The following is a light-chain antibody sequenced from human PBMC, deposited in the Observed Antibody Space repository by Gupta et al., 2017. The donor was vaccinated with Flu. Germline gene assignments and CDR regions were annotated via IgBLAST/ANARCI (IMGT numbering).Light chain of an antibody. Sequence: QTARITCSGDALPNQYVYWYQQRPGQAPALLIYKDSERPSGIPERFSGSSSGTTVTLTISGVQAEDEADYYCQSADSSSTYYVFGTGTKVTVL. CDR3: QSADSSSTYYV. J-gene: IGLJ1*01. V-gene: IGLV3-25*03. CDR2: KDS. CDR1: ALPNQY.